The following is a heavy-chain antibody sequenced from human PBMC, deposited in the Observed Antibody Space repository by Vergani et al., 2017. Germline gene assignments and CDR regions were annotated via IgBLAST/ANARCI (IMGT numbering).Heavy chain of an antibody. CDR1: EYSFGNYW. CDR3: ARHTTYTDS. V-gene: IGHV5-51*06. Sequence: EVELVQSGPEMRKPGESLKISCKGSEYSFGNYWIGWVRPMPGKGLEWMGIIYPADSDTRYRPSFQGQVTISADKSISTAFLQWDSLKASDTALYYCARHTTYTDSWGQGTLVTVSS. CDR2: IYPADSDT. D-gene: IGHD1-1*01. J-gene: IGHJ4*02.